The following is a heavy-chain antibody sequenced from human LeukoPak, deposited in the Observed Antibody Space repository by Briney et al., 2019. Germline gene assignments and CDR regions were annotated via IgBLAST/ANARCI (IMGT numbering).Heavy chain of an antibody. CDR3: ATSDYYGSGSYYLGVFDY. CDR2: IIPIFGTA. V-gene: IGHV1-69*05. J-gene: IGHJ4*02. Sequence: SVKVSCKASGGTFSSYAISWVRQAPGQGLEWIGRIIPIFGTANYAQKFQGRVTITTDESTSTAYMELSSLRSEDTAVYYCATSDYYGSGSYYLGVFDYWGQGALVTVSS. CDR1: GGTFSSYA. D-gene: IGHD3-10*01.